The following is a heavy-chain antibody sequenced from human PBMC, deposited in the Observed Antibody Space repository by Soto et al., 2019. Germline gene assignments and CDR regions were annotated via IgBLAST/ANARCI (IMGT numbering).Heavy chain of an antibody. CDR2: VWSDGSNR. J-gene: IGHJ3*01. CDR1: GFTFNRFG. D-gene: IGHD1-26*01. V-gene: IGHV3-33*01. Sequence: QVQLVESGGGVVQPGRSLKLSCAASGFTFNRFGMHWVRQPPGKGLEWVAVVWSDGSNRFYADSVKGRFTISRDNSKDNVYVKMDSLRAEDTAVYYCEPEGPAPGTGALDFWGQGTMVTVSS. CDR3: EPEGPAPGTGALDF.